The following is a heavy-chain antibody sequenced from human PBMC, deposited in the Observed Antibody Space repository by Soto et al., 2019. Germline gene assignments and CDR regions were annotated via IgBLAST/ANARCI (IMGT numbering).Heavy chain of an antibody. D-gene: IGHD5-12*01. CDR3: ATRKVVDTGIPARTSGYYFDY. CDR1: GFTFSSYA. Sequence: GGSLRLSCAASGFTFSSYAMSWVRQAPGKGLEWVSAISGSGGSTYYADSVKGRFTISRDNSKNTLYLQRNSLRAEDTAVYYCATRKVVDTGIPARTSGYYFDYWGQGTLVTVSS. V-gene: IGHV3-23*01. J-gene: IGHJ4*02. CDR2: ISGSGGST.